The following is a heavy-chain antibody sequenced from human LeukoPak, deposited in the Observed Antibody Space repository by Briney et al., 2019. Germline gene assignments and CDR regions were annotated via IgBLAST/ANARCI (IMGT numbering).Heavy chain of an antibody. J-gene: IGHJ4*02. CDR3: TTDPYYYDSSGFEKDKKIDY. CDR1: GFTFSNAW. Sequence: GGSLRLSCAASGFTFSNAWMNWVRQAPGKGLEWVGRIKSKTDGGTTDYAAPVKGRFTISRDDSKNTLYLQMNSLRTEDTAVYYCTTDPYYYDSSGFEKDKKIDYWGQGTLVTVSS. D-gene: IGHD3-22*01. V-gene: IGHV3-15*07. CDR2: IKSKTDGGTT.